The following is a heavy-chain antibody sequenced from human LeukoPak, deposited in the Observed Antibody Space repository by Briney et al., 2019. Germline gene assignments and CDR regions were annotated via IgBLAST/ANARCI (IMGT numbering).Heavy chain of an antibody. V-gene: IGHV3-30*02. J-gene: IGHJ5*01. CDR3: VKGGSISHNWFDS. Sequence: GGSLRLSCAASGFTYSDYGMRWVRQAPGRGLEWVAFILNDGTWEYYPDSVKGRLTISRGNSRNTLYLQMNSVRLEDTAIYYCVKGGSISHNWFDSWGQGTLVTVSS. D-gene: IGHD3-16*01. CDR1: GFTYSDYG. CDR2: ILNDGTWE.